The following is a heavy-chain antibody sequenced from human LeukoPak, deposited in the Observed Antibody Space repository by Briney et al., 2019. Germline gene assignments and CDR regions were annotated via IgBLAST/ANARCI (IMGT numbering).Heavy chain of an antibody. CDR3: ARDRCSGGSCLYYFDY. CDR2: INPSGGST. V-gene: IGHV1-46*01. D-gene: IGHD2-15*01. Sequence: ASVKVSCKASGYTFTSYYIHWVRQAPGQGLEWMGIINPSGGSTSYAQKFHGGVTMTRDTSISTAYMELSSLRSDDTAVYYCARDRCSGGSCLYYFDYWGQGTLVTVSA. CDR1: GYTFTSYY. J-gene: IGHJ4*02.